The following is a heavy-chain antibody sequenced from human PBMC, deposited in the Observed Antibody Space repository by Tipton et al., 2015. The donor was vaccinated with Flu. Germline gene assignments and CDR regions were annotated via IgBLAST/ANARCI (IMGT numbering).Heavy chain of an antibody. J-gene: IGHJ4*02. CDR2: IYYSGST. Sequence: LRLSCTVSGGSISSGGYYWSWIRQHPGKGLEWIGYIYYSGSTYYNPPPKSRVTISVDTSKNQFSLKLSSVTAADTAVYYCAREGDYYDSSGPISLFYYWGQGTLVTVSS. D-gene: IGHD3-22*01. V-gene: IGHV4-31*03. CDR3: AREGDYYDSSGPISLFYY. CDR1: GGSISSGGYY.